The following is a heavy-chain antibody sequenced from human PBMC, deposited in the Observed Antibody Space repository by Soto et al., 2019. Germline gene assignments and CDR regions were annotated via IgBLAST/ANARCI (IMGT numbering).Heavy chain of an antibody. CDR3: AREMGRYSLVDY. CDR1: GFTFSSYG. CDR2: IWYDGSNK. V-gene: IGHV3-33*01. Sequence: QVQLVESGGGVVQPGRSLRLSCAASGFTFSSYGMHWVRQAPGKGLEWVAVIWYDGSNKYYADSVKGRFTISRDNSKNTLYLQMNSLRAEDTAVYYCAREMGRYSLVDYWGQGTLVTVSS. D-gene: IGHD4-4*01. J-gene: IGHJ4*02.